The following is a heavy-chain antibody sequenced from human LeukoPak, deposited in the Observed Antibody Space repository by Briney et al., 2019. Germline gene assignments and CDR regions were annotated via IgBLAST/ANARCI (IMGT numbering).Heavy chain of an antibody. CDR1: GFTFSSYW. CDR3: ARDLVTIFGGDI. V-gene: IGHV3-74*01. D-gene: IGHD3-3*01. J-gene: IGHJ3*02. CDR2: INTDGSST. Sequence: GGSLRLSCAASGFTFSSYWMHWVRQAPGKGLVWVSRINTDGSSTSYADSVKGRFTISRDNAKNSLYLQMNSLRAEDTAVYYCARDLVTIFGGDIWGQGTMVTVSS.